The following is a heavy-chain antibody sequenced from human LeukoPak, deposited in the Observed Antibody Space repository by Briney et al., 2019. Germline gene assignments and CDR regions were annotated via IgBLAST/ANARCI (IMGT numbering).Heavy chain of an antibody. CDR1: GDSSSSGDYF. CDR2: INHSGST. J-gene: IGHJ4*02. CDR3: ARLHCSSTSCYIGRSYFDY. V-gene: IGHV4-39*07. D-gene: IGHD2-2*02. Sequence: PSETLSLTCTVSGDSSSSGDYFWNWIRQPPGKGLEWIGEINHSGSTNYNPSLKSRVTISVDTSKNQFSLKLSSVTAADTAVYYCARLHCSSTSCYIGRSYFDYWGQGTLVTVSS.